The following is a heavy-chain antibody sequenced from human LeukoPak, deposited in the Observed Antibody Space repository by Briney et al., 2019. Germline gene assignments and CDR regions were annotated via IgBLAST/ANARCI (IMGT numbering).Heavy chain of an antibody. CDR1: GFTFDDYA. Sequence: GGSLRLSCAASGFTFDDYAMHWVRQAPGKGLEWVSGISWNSGSIGYADSVKGRFTISRDNAKNSPYLQMNSLRAENTALYYCAKALTGDLYDAFDIWGQGTMVTVSS. CDR2: ISWNSGSI. J-gene: IGHJ3*02. V-gene: IGHV3-9*01. CDR3: AKALTGDLYDAFDI. D-gene: IGHD7-27*01.